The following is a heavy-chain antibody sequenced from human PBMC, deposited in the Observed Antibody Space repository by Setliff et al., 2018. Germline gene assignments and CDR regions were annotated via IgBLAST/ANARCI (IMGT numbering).Heavy chain of an antibody. D-gene: IGHD1-26*01. CDR1: GFTFSNHW. CDR2: INGDGRST. Sequence: GGSLRLSCAASGFTFSNHWMHWVRQTPEKGLVWVSRINGDGRSTNYADSVKGRFTISRDNAKNTLYLQMNSLRAEDTAVYFCAREWQVGSGWVDTVDIWGQGTMVTVSS. J-gene: IGHJ3*02. CDR3: AREWQVGSGWVDTVDI. V-gene: IGHV3-74*01.